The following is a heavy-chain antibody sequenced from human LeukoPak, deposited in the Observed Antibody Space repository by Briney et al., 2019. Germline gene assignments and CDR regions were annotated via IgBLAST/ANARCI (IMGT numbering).Heavy chain of an antibody. Sequence: ASVKVSCKASGYTFTSYDINWVRQATGQGLEWMGWMNPNSGNTCYAQKFQGRVTITRNTSISTAYMELSRLRSEDTAVYYCARGQIHTYYDYVWGSYRNNWFDPWGQGTLVTVSS. D-gene: IGHD3-16*02. V-gene: IGHV1-8*03. CDR2: MNPNSGNT. CDR1: GYTFTSYD. J-gene: IGHJ5*02. CDR3: ARGQIHTYYDYVWGSYRNNWFDP.